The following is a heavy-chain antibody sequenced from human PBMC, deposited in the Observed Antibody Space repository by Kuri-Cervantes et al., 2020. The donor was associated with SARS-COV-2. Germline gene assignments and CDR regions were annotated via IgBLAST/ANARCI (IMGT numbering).Heavy chain of an antibody. D-gene: IGHD3-16*01. J-gene: IGHJ6*02. CDR3: ARDIWGSDQYESYYYYGMDV. CDR2: IKQDGSEK. Sequence: SCKASVGTFSSYAISWVRQAPGKGLEWVANIKQDGSEKYYVDSVKGRFTISRDNAKNSLYLQMNSLRAEDTAVYYCARDIWGSDQYESYYYYGMDVWGQGPTVPVSS. V-gene: IGHV3-7*05. CDR1: VGTFSSYA.